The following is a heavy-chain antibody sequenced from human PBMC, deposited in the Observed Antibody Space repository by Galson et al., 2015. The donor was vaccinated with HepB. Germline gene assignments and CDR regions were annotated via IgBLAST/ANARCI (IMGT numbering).Heavy chain of an antibody. CDR3: AKGQWYFDL. CDR2: ISDSGGTT. CDR1: GFTFSSYG. V-gene: IGHV3-23*01. Sequence: SLRLSCAASGFTFSSYGMSWVRQAPGKGLECVSAISDSGGTTYYADSVKGRLTISRDNSKNTLYLQMNSLRAEDTAVYYCAKGQWYFDLGGRGTLVTVSS. J-gene: IGHJ2*01.